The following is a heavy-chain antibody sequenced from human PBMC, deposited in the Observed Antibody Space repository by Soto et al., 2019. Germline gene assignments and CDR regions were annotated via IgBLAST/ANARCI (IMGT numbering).Heavy chain of an antibody. CDR3: VRRAEGRPGDGYYYVALDV. J-gene: IGHJ6*02. CDR2: INPADSNT. V-gene: IGHV5-51*01. CDR1: GYRFTNYW. D-gene: IGHD6-6*01. Sequence: GESLKISCKGSGYRFTNYWIGWVRQMPGKGLEWMGIINPADSNTRYSPPFEGQVTISADKSTSTAFLQWSSLKASDTAMYYCVRRAEGRPGDGYYYVALDVWGQGTTVTVSS.